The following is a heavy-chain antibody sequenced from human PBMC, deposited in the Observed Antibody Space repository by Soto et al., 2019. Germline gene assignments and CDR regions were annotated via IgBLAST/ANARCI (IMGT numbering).Heavy chain of an antibody. CDR1: GGSISSGGYY. CDR2: IYYSGST. V-gene: IGHV4-31*03. D-gene: IGHD2-15*01. Sequence: SETLSLTCTVSGGSISSGGYYWSWIRQHPGKGLEWIGYIYYSGSTYYNPSLKSRVTISVDTSKNQFSLKLSSVTAADTAVYYCARSPPEFVVVVGDTFWFDPWGQGTLVTVS. J-gene: IGHJ5*02. CDR3: ARSPPEFVVVVGDTFWFDP.